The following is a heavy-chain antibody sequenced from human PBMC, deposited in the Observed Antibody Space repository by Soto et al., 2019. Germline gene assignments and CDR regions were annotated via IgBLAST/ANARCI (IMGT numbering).Heavy chain of an antibody. J-gene: IGHJ4*02. CDR2: IYDTESA. Sequence: QVQLQESGPGLVKPSQTLSLTCSVSGESISSGGYYCSWIRHLPGKGLEWIGYIYDTESAYYNPSLHSPISISMDTSENHFAMRLTSVTAADSAVYYCTRASSSSSAADYWGQGLQVTVSS. CDR3: TRASSSSSAADY. V-gene: IGHV4-31*01. D-gene: IGHD6-6*01. CDR1: GESISSGGYY.